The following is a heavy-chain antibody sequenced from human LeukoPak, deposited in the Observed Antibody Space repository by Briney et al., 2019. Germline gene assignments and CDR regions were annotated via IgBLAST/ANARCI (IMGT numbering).Heavy chain of an antibody. CDR3: AREMATPRGFDY. J-gene: IGHJ4*02. Sequence: GGSLRLSCAASGFTFSSYEMNWVRQAPGKGLEWVSYISSSGSTIYYADSVKGRFTISRDNAKNSLYLQMNSLRAEDTAVYYCAREMATPRGFDYWGQGTLVTVSS. CDR2: ISSSGSTI. D-gene: IGHD5-24*01. V-gene: IGHV3-48*03. CDR1: GFTFSSYE.